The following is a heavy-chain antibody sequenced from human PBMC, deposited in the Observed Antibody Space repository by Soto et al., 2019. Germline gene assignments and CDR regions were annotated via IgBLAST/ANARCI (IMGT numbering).Heavy chain of an antibody. Sequence: EVQLVESGGGLVQPGRSLRLSCAASGFTFDDYAMHWVRQAPGKGLEWVSGISWNSGSIGYADSVKGRFTISRDNAKNSLYLHMNSLRAEDAALCFCAIEVTGDHYFDYWGKGTLVTVSS. V-gene: IGHV3-9*01. J-gene: IGHJ4*02. D-gene: IGHD2-8*02. CDR3: AIEVTGDHYFDY. CDR1: GFTFDDYA. CDR2: ISWNSGSI.